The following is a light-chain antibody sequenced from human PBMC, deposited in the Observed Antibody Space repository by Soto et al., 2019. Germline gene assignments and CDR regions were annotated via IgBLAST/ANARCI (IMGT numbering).Light chain of an antibody. V-gene: IGKV3-20*01. J-gene: IGKJ1*01. CDR1: QSVNNDY. CDR3: QQYGSSPWT. Sequence: EIVLTQSPGTLSLSPGERAALSCRASQSVNNDYLAWYHQKPGRAPRLVIYGASNRATGIPDRFSGSGSGTDFTLTISRLEAEDFAVYYCQQYGSSPWTFGQGTNVEIK. CDR2: GAS.